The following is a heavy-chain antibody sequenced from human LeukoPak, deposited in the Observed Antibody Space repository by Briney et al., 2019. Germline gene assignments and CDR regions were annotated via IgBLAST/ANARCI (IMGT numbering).Heavy chain of an antibody. D-gene: IGHD3-16*02. CDR2: ISSSGTYI. CDR1: GYTFSDYS. J-gene: IGHJ3*02. V-gene: IGHV3-21*01. Sequence: PGGSLRLSCVASGYTFSDYSLNWVRQVPGKGLEWVSSISSSGTYIYYADSVRGRFTISRDNAKNSLFLQMNSLRAEDTALYYRVSGNDPDYVWGTYRLDAFDIWGEGTMVIVSS. CDR3: VSGNDPDYVWGTYRLDAFDI.